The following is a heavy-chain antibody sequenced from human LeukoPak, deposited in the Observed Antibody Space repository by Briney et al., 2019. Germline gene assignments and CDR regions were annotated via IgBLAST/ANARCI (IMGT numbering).Heavy chain of an antibody. J-gene: IGHJ4*02. D-gene: IGHD3-10*01. CDR3: AREVGSGSYYRFDY. CDR1: GGTFSSYA. V-gene: IGHV1-69*05. CDR2: IIPIFGTA. Sequence: SVKVSCKASGGTFSSYAISWVRQAPGQGLGWMGGIIPIFGTANYAQKFQGRVTITTDESTSTAYMELSSLRSEDTAVYYCAREVGSGSYYRFDYWGQGTLVTVSS.